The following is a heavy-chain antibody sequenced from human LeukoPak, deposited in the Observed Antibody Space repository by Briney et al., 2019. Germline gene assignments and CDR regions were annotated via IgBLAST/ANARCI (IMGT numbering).Heavy chain of an antibody. V-gene: IGHV4-31*03. Sequence: SETLSLTCTVSRGSISSGGYYWTWIRQHPGKGLKWIGYIYSSGSTNYNPSLETRVTLSIDASEYQFSLKVSSVTAADTSVVYCARGGRKYCAGDCYTVEFWGQGTLVTVSS. CDR2: IYSSGST. CDR1: RGSISSGGYY. J-gene: IGHJ4*02. D-gene: IGHD2-21*02. CDR3: ARGGRKYCAGDCYTVEF.